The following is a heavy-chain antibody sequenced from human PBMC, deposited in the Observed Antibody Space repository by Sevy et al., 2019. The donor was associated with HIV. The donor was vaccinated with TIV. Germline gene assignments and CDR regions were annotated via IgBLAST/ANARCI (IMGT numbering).Heavy chain of an antibody. CDR2: LSFGCGKI. CDR3: AREGCSRPHDY. J-gene: IGHJ4*02. V-gene: IGHV3-23*01. CDR1: GFAFYEYS. Sequence: RGGSLRLSCAASGFAFYEYSMSWIRQAPGKGLEWVATLSFGCGKINYADSVKGRFTISRDNSKNSFYLQMDNLRVEDTALYYCAREGCSRPHDYWGQGTRVTVSS. D-gene: IGHD2-8*01.